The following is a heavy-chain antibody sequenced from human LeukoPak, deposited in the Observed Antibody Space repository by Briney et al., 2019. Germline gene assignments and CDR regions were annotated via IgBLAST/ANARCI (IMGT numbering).Heavy chain of an antibody. CDR3: ARDFGYCSSTSCYARYYFDY. V-gene: IGHV1-2*02. CDR1: GYTFTSYG. J-gene: IGHJ4*02. D-gene: IGHD2-2*01. CDR2: INPNSGGT. Sequence: ASVKVSCKASGYTFTSYGISWVRQAPGQGLEWMGWINPNSGGTNYAQKFQGRVTMTRDTSISTAYMELSRLRSDDTAVYYCARDFGYCSSTSCYARYYFDYWGQGTLVTVSS.